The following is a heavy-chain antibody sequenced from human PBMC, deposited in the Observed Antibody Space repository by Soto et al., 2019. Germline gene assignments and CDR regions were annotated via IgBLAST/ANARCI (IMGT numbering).Heavy chain of an antibody. D-gene: IGHD3-10*01. CDR2: ILSDVEQ. J-gene: IGHJ4*02. CDR1: GFSLTNVQKG. V-gene: IGHV2-26*01. Sequence: QVTLKESGPVLVQATETLTLTCNVSGFSLTNVQKGVAWIRQPPGKALEWLAHILSDVEQSYKSSLKKRLTSSQDTSKRQVVLVMTNVEHVDTATYYCARISGRFGASHFDFWGQGSSVIVSS. CDR3: ARISGRFGASHFDF.